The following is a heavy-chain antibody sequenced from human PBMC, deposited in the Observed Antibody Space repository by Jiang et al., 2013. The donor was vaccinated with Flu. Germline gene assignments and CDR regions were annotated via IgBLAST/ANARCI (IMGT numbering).Heavy chain of an antibody. Sequence: GAEVKKPGRTVQISCKVSGYTFTDYNMHWVQQAPGKGLEWMGLVDPEDGETMYAEKFRGRVTITADESTTTAYMELRSLRSEDTAIYYCARDATGYGSSWYTLWGQGTLVTVSS. CDR2: VDPEDGET. CDR3: ARDATGYGSSWYTL. CDR1: GYTFTDYN. J-gene: IGHJ4*02. V-gene: IGHV1-69-2*01. D-gene: IGHD6-13*01.